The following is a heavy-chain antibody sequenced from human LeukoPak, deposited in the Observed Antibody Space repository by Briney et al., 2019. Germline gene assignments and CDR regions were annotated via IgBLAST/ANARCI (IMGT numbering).Heavy chain of an antibody. J-gene: IGHJ4*02. CDR1: GFTFSGYG. CDR3: AKVEGTSDYFDY. V-gene: IGHV3-30*18. CDR2: ISYDGSNK. Sequence: GRSLRLSCAASGFTFSGYGMHWVRKAPGKGLGWVAVISYDGSNKYYADSVKGRFTISRDNSKNTLYLQMNSLRAEDTAVYYCAKVEGTSDYFDYWGQGTLVTVSS. D-gene: IGHD1-1*01.